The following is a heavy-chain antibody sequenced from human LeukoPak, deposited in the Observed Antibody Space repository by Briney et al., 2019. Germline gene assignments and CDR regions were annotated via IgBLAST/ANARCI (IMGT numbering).Heavy chain of an antibody. CDR2: TYYSGGT. CDR3: ARIEGDNSLDF. Sequence: PSETLSLTCTVSSGSLRGYYWSWIRQPPGKGLEWIGYTYYSGGTNYNPSLKSRVTISVDTSKDQFSLKVNSVTAADTAVYYCARIEGDNSLDFWGPGTLVTVSS. CDR1: SGSLRGYY. V-gene: IGHV4-59*08. J-gene: IGHJ4*02. D-gene: IGHD3-16*01.